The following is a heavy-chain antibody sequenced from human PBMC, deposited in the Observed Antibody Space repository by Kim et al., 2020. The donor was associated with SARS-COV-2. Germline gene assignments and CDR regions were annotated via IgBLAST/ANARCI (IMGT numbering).Heavy chain of an antibody. CDR1: GYTFTSYD. CDR2: MNPNSGNT. Sequence: ASVKVSCKASGYTFTSYDINWVRQATGQGLEWMGWMNPNSGNTGYAQKFQGRVTMTRNTSISTAYMELSSLRSEDTAVYYCARGPYYTAMVIYYYYYGMDVWGQGTTVTVSS. J-gene: IGHJ6*02. CDR3: ARGPYYTAMVIYYYYYGMDV. V-gene: IGHV1-8*02. D-gene: IGHD5-18*01.